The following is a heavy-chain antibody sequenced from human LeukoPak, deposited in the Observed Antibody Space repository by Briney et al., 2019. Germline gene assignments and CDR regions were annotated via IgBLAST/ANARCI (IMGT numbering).Heavy chain of an antibody. J-gene: IGHJ6*02. CDR3: ARALWSGPVYYGMDV. D-gene: IGHD3-10*01. V-gene: IGHV3-21*01. CDR1: GFTFSNYN. Sequence: GGSLRLSCAASGFTFSNYNFYWVRQAPGKGLEWVSSISSTSSYIYHADSMKGRFTISRDNAKNSLYLQMNSLRAEDTAVYYCARALWSGPVYYGMDVWGQGTTVTVSS. CDR2: ISSTSSYI.